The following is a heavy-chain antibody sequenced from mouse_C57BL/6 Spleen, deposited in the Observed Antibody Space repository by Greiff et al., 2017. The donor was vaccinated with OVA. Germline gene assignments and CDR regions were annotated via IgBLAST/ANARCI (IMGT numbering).Heavy chain of an antibody. D-gene: IGHD1-1*01. V-gene: IGHV1-82*01. J-gene: IGHJ2*01. CDR3: ASPYYYGSSYPYFDY. CDR2: IYPGDGDT. Sequence: QVQLQQSGPELVKPGASVKISCKASGYAFSSSWMNWVKQRPGKGLEWIGRIYPGDGDTNYNGKFKGKATLTADKSSSTAYMQLRSLTSEDSAVYFCASPYYYGSSYPYFDYWGQGTTLTVSS. CDR1: GYAFSSSW.